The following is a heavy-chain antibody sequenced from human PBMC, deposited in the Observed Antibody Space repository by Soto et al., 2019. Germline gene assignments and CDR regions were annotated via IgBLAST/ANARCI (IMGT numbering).Heavy chain of an antibody. CDR3: AREDTAMVNPDAFDI. CDR2: IYYSGST. D-gene: IGHD5-18*01. Sequence: QVQLQESGPGLVKPSQTLSLTCTVSGGSISSGDYYWSWIRQPPGKGLEWIGYIYYSGSTYYNPSLKSRVTISVDTTKNQFSLKLSSVTAADTAVYYCAREDTAMVNPDAFDIWGQGTMVTVSS. V-gene: IGHV4-30-4*01. CDR1: GGSISSGDYY. J-gene: IGHJ3*02.